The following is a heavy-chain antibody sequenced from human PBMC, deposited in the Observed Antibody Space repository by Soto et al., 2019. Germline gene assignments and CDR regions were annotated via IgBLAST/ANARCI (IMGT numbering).Heavy chain of an antibody. Sequence: QVQLQESGPGLVKPSETLFLTCTVSGASTSGFYWSWIRKSAGKGLEWIGRIYATGTTDYNPSLKSRVMMSVDTSKKQFSLKLRSVTAADTAVYYCVRDGTKTLRDWFDPWGQGISVTVSS. J-gene: IGHJ5*02. CDR2: IYATGTT. V-gene: IGHV4-4*07. D-gene: IGHD1-1*01. CDR3: VRDGTKTLRDWFDP. CDR1: GASTSGFY.